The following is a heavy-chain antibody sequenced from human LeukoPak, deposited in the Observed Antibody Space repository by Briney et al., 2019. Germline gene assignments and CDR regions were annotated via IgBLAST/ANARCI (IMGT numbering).Heavy chain of an antibody. J-gene: IGHJ4*02. CDR2: IYYSGST. D-gene: IGHD2-2*01. Sequence: SQTLSLTCTVSGGSISSGDYYWSWIRQPPGKGLEWIGYIYYSGSTYYNPSLKSRVTISVDTSKNQFSLRLSSVTAADTAVYYCAREGVHCSSTSCYENFDYWGQGTLVTVSS. V-gene: IGHV4-30-4*08. CDR3: AREGVHCSSTSCYENFDY. CDR1: GGSISSGDYY.